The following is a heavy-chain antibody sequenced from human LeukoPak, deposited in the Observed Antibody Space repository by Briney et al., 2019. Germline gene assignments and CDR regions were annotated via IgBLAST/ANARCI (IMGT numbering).Heavy chain of an antibody. Sequence: GGSLSLSCAASGFTFSSYWMSWVRPAPGKGLERVANINQNGSEKNYVDSVKGRFTISRDNAKNSLYLQMNSLRVEDTAVYYCARNAYDMWGQGTMVTVSS. CDR1: GFTFSSYW. CDR3: ARNAYDM. CDR2: INQNGSEK. V-gene: IGHV3-7*01. J-gene: IGHJ3*02.